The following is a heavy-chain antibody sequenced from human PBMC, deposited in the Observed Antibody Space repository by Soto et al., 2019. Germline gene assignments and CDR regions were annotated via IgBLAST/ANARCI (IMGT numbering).Heavy chain of an antibody. CDR2: IYYSGST. J-gene: IGHJ3*02. D-gene: IGHD3-10*01. CDR1: GGSISSSSYY. Sequence: SETLSLTCTVSGGSISSSSYYWGWIRQPPGKGLEWIGSIYYSGSTYYNPSLKSRVTISVDTSKNQFSLKLSSVTAADTAVYYCARHLFEVLWFGELLYAFDIWGQGTMVTVSS. V-gene: IGHV4-39*01. CDR3: ARHLFEVLWFGELLYAFDI.